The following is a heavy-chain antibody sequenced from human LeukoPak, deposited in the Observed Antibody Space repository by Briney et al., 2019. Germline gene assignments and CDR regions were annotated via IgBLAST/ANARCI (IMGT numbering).Heavy chain of an antibody. CDR2: IYWNSGSI. V-gene: IGHV3-9*01. D-gene: IGHD3-10*01. Sequence: PGGSLRLSCAASGFTFDDYAMHWVRQAPGKGLEWVSGIYWNSGSIGYADSVKGRFTISRDNAKNSLYLQMNSLRAEDTALYYCAKGPTLEYGSGSYYFDYWGQGTLVTVSS. CDR3: AKGPTLEYGSGSYYFDY. J-gene: IGHJ4*02. CDR1: GFTFDDYA.